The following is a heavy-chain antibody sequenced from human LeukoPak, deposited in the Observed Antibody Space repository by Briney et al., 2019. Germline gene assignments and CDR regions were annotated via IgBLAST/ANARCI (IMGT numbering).Heavy chain of an antibody. Sequence: PGGSLRLSCAASGFTFSSYTMNWVRQAPGKGLEWVSIISSSSSYIYYADSVKGRFTISRDNAKNALYLQMNSLRVEDTAVYYCARDGRCGGDCYASWGQGTLVTVSS. J-gene: IGHJ4*02. D-gene: IGHD2-21*02. CDR3: ARDGRCGGDCYAS. CDR2: ISSSSSYI. V-gene: IGHV3-21*01. CDR1: GFTFSSYT.